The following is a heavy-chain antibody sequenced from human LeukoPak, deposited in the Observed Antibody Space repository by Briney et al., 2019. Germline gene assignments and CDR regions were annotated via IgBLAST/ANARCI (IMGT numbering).Heavy chain of an antibody. CDR2: INSDGSEG. CDR3: AREVAGTGDVDY. J-gene: IGHJ4*02. D-gene: IGHD6-19*01. Sequence: GSLRLSCAVSGFTFSGFWMSWSRQAPGKGLEWVASINSDGSEGYYADVVKGRFTISRDNAKNSLYLQINSLRAEDTAVYYCAREVAGTGDVDYWGRGTLVTVSS. V-gene: IGHV3-7*03. CDR1: GFTFSGFW.